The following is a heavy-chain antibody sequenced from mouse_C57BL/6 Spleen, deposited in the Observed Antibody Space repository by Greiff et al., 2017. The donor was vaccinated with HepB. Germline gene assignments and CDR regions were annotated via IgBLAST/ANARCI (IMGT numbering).Heavy chain of an antibody. V-gene: IGHV1-64*01. CDR3: ARSFITTVVYYYAMDY. D-gene: IGHD1-1*01. CDR1: GYTFTSYW. Sequence: VQLQQPGAELVKPGASVKLSCKASGYTFTSYWMHWVKQRPGQGLEWIGMIHPNSGSTNYNEKFKSKATLTVDKSSSTAYMQLSSLTSEDSAVYYCARSFITTVVYYYAMDYWGQGTSVTVSS. J-gene: IGHJ4*01. CDR2: IHPNSGST.